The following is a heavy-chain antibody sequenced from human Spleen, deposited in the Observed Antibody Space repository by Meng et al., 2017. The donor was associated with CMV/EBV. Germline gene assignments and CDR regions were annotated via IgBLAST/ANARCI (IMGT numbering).Heavy chain of an antibody. D-gene: IGHD3-9*01. V-gene: IGHV3-15*01. J-gene: IGHJ4*02. CDR2: IKSKTDGGTT. CDR3: ARDWSRDVLTGSFDY. CDR1: GFTFSNAW. Sequence: GESLKISCAASGFTFSNAWMSWVRQAPGKGLEWVGRIKSKTDGGTTDYAAPVKGRFTISRDDSKNTLYLQMNSLKTEDTAVYYCARDWSRDVLTGSFDYWGQGTLVTVSS.